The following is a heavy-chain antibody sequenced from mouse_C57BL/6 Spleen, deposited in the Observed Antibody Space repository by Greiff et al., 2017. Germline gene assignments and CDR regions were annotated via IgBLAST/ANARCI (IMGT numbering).Heavy chain of an antibody. D-gene: IGHD1-1*01. J-gene: IGHJ4*01. CDR3: ATDYYGSSPDYYAMDY. V-gene: IGHV2-9-1*01. Sequence: VQLMESGPGLVAPSQSLSITCTVSGFSLTSYAISWVRQPPGKGLEWLGVIWTGGGTNYNSALKSRLSISKDNSKSQVFLKMNSLQTDDTARYYCATDYYGSSPDYYAMDYWGQGTSVTVSS. CDR2: IWTGGGT. CDR1: GFSLTSYA.